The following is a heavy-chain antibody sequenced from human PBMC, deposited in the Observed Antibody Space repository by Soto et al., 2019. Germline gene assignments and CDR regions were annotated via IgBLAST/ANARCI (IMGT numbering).Heavy chain of an antibody. V-gene: IGHV1-69*13. CDR3: GRDPEDCSSTSCYVGNWNDGGGWFDP. CDR1: GGTFSSYA. Sequence: SVKVSCKASGGTFSSYAISWVRQAPGQGLEWMGGIIPIFGTANYAQKFQGRVTITADESTSTAYMELSSLRSEDTAVYYCGRDPEDCSSTSCYVGNWNDGGGWFDPWGQGTLVTVSS. CDR2: IIPIFGTA. D-gene: IGHD2-2*01. J-gene: IGHJ5*02.